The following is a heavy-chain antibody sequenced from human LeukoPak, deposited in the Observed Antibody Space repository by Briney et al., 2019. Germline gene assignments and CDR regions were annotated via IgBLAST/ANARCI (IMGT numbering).Heavy chain of an antibody. CDR2: ISGSGGST. J-gene: IGHJ4*01. V-gene: IGHV3-23*01. Sequence: AGGSLRLSCAASGFTFSSYAMSWVRQAPGKGLEWVSAISGSGGSTYYADSVKGRFTISRDNSKNTLYLQMNSLRAEDTAVYYCAKPDDSSGYYYDYWGHGTLVTVSS. CDR1: GFTFSSYA. CDR3: AKPDDSSGYYYDY. D-gene: IGHD3-22*01.